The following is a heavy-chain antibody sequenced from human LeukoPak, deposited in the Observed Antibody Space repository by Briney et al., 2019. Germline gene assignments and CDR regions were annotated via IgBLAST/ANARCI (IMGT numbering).Heavy chain of an antibody. CDR1: GFTFSSYA. CDR3: ARFPGGAEYRHYYYMDV. CDR2: ISGSGGST. Sequence: PGGSLRLSCAASGFTFSSYAMSWVRQAPGKGLEWVSTISGSGGSTNHADSVKGRFTISRDDSKNTLYLQMNSLRAEDTAVYYCARFPGGAEYRHYYYMDVWGKGTTVTVSS. D-gene: IGHD1-14*01. V-gene: IGHV3-23*01. J-gene: IGHJ6*03.